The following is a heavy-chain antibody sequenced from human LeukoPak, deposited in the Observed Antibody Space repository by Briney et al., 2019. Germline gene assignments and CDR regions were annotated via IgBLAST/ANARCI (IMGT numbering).Heavy chain of an antibody. CDR3: ARQTWIELWHFDY. J-gene: IGHJ4*02. CDR2: IYYSGST. V-gene: IGHV4-39*01. Sequence: PSETLSLTCTVSGGSIGSSSYYWAWIRQPPGKGLEWIGSIYYSGSTYYNPSLKSRVTISVETSKNKFSLKVSSVTAADTAVYYCARQTWIELWHFDYWGQGALVTVSS. D-gene: IGHD5-18*01. CDR1: GGSIGSSSYY.